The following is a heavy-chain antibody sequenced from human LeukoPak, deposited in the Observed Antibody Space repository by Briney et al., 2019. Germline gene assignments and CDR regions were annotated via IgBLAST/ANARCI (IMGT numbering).Heavy chain of an antibody. CDR2: ISYDGSNK. D-gene: IGHD3-10*01. Sequence: GRSLRLSCAASGFTFSSYAMHWVRQAPGKGLEWVAVISYDGSNKYYADSVKGRFTISRDNSKNMLYLQMNSLRAEDTAVYYCAKVSGRIQIWPQPFGDGMDVWGQGTTVTVSS. CDR3: AKVSGRIQIWPQPFGDGMDV. J-gene: IGHJ6*02. CDR1: GFTFSSYA. V-gene: IGHV3-30*04.